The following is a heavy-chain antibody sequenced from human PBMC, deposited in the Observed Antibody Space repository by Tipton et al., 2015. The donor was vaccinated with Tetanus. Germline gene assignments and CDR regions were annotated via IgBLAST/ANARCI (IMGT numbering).Heavy chain of an antibody. J-gene: IGHJ4*02. D-gene: IGHD1-1*01. V-gene: IGHV4-61*01. CDR1: GGSVNSGSYY. CDR3: ARDTTRGGFDS. CDR2: IYQSGST. Sequence: TLSLTCTVSGGSVNSGSYYWSWIRQPPGKGLEWIGYIYQSGSTSYSPSLESRVTMSVDVPKNQFSLRLRSVTAADTAVYYCARDTTRGGFDSWGQGALVTVSA.